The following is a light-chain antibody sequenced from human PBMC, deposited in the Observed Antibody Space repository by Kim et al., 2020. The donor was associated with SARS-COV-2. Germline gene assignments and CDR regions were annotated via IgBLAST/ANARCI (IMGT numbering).Light chain of an antibody. V-gene: IGKV1-12*01. Sequence: DIQMTQSPSSVSASVGDRVTITCRASQGISTWLAWYQQKPGKAPKLLIYTASTLQSGVPSRFSGSGSGTDFSLTISSLQPEDCGTYFCQQTNSPLTFGGGTKVDIK. J-gene: IGKJ4*01. CDR3: QQTNSPLT. CDR1: QGISTW. CDR2: TAS.